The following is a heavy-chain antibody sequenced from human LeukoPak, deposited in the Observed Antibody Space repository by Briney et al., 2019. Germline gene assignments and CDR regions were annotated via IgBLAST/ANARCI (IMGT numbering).Heavy chain of an antibody. CDR3: AREVRQLRYWYFDL. D-gene: IGHD3-10*01. Sequence: SETLSLTCTVSGDSISSYYWSWIRQPPGKGLEGIGYIYYTGSTNYNPSLKSRVTISVDTSKNQFSLKLSSVTAADTAVYYCAREVRQLRYWYFDLWGRGTLVTVSS. CDR1: GDSISSYY. J-gene: IGHJ2*01. CDR2: IYYTGST. V-gene: IGHV4-59*01.